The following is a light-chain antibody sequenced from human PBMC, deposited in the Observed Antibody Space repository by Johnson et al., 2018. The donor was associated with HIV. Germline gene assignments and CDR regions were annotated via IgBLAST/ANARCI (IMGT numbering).Light chain of an antibody. J-gene: IGLJ1*01. CDR3: GTWDSSLSAGGV. Sequence: QSVLTQPPSVSAAPGQTVTISCSGSSSNVGSSFVSWYRQVPGTAHKLLLYENNKRPSGIPGRFSGSKSGTSAPLGINGTQPGDEADHYCGTWDSSLSAGGVFGTGTKVTVL. CDR2: ENN. V-gene: IGLV1-51*02. CDR1: SSNVGSSF.